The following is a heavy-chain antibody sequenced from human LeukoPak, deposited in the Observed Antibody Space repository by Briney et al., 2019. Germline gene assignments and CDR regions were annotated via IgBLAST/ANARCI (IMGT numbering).Heavy chain of an antibody. CDR2: ISYSGST. CDR3: ARSGRLDV. CDR1: GGSISSNYY. Sequence: SGTLSLTCTVSGGSISSNYYWTWIRQPPGKGLEWIGYISYSGSTNYNPSLKSRVTISVDTSKNQFSLKLSSVTTADTAVYYCARSGRLDVWGQGTTVTVSS. V-gene: IGHV4-59*01. J-gene: IGHJ6*02.